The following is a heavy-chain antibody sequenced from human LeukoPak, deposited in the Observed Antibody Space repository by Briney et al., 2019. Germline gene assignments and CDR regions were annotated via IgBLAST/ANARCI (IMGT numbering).Heavy chain of an antibody. CDR3: ARDPAAWDY. Sequence: GGSLRLSCAASGSTFSDYWMSWVRQAPGKGLEWVANIKEDGSEKYYVDSVEGRFTVSRDNAKSSLYLQMNSLRPEDTAVYYCARDPAAWDYWGQGTLVTVSS. J-gene: IGHJ4*02. CDR2: IKEDGSEK. CDR1: GSTFSDYW. D-gene: IGHD6-13*01. V-gene: IGHV3-7*01.